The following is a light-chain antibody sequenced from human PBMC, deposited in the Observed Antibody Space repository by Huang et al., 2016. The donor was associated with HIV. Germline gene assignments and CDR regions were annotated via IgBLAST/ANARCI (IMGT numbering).Light chain of an antibody. Sequence: DIQMTQSPSSLSASVGDRVTITCRASQGISNSLAWYQQKPGTAPNLLIYASSRFESGVPSWFGGSGSATDYTLTISSLQPEDFATYYCQHYYITPSFGQGTKVEIK. CDR2: ASS. V-gene: IGKV1-NL1*01. CDR1: QGISNS. J-gene: IGKJ1*01. CDR3: QHYYITPS.